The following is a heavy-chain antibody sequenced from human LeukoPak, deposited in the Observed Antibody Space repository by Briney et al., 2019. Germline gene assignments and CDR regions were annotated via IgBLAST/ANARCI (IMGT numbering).Heavy chain of an antibody. J-gene: IGHJ6*03. CDR3: ARGAVSDYYYYMDV. D-gene: IGHD3-16*01. Sequence: PSETLSLTCTISGGSISTYPWAWIRQTAGQGLEWIGRIYSSETTNYNPSLKSRVSMSLDTSKNQFSLKVISVTAADTAVYYCARGAVSDYYYYMDVWGKGTTVTVSS. CDR2: IYSSETT. CDR1: GGSISTYP. V-gene: IGHV4-4*07.